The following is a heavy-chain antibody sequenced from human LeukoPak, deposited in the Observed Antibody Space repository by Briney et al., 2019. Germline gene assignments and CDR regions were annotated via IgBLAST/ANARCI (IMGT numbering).Heavy chain of an antibody. CDR1: GFTFSNYW. D-gene: IGHD5-12*01. J-gene: IGHJ4*02. Sequence: GGSLRLSCAASGFTFSNYWMTWVRQAPGKGLEGVAHINQEGSKEYYMDSVKARFTISRDNAKNSLSLKMNSLRAEDTAVYYCVRDGGVSGYDLLDYWGQGTLVTVSS. CDR2: INQEGSKE. V-gene: IGHV3-7*01. CDR3: VRDGGVSGYDLLDY.